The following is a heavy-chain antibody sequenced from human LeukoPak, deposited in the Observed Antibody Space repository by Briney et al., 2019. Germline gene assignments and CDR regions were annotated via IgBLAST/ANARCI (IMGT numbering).Heavy chain of an antibody. CDR1: GFTFSTYT. CDR3: ARGYCSGGKCSIDY. D-gene: IGHD2-15*01. J-gene: IGHJ4*02. Sequence: PGGSLRLSCAASGFTFSTYTMNWVRQAPGKGLEWVSYISSGSSTVYYADSVKGRFTISRDNAKNSLYLQMNSLRAEDTALYYCARGYCSGGKCSIDYWGQGTLVTVSS. V-gene: IGHV3-48*04. CDR2: ISSGSSTV.